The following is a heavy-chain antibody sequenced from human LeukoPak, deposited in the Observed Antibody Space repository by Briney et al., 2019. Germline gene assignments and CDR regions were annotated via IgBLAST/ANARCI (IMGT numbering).Heavy chain of an antibody. V-gene: IGHV4-61*02. Sequence: SETLSLTCTVSGGSISTSNYYWSWIRQPAGKGLEWIGRIYTSGSTNYNPSLKSRVTISVDTSKNQFSLKLSSVTAADTAVYYCARGVGGGYGSDAFDIWGQGTMVTVSS. CDR2: IYTSGST. CDR3: ARGVGGGYGSDAFDI. D-gene: IGHD5-12*01. J-gene: IGHJ3*02. CDR1: GGSISTSNYY.